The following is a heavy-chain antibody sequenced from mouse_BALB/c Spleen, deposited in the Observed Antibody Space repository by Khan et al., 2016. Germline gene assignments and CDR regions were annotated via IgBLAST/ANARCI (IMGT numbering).Heavy chain of an antibody. CDR1: GYSITSDYA. J-gene: IGHJ3*01. D-gene: IGHD1-1*01. CDR2: ISYSGST. V-gene: IGHV3-2*02. CDR3: AREANLDYGSPIAY. Sequence: EVQLQESGPGLVKPSQSLSLTCTVTGYSITSDYAWNWIRQFPGNKLEWMGYISYSGSTSYNPSLKSRISITREPSKNQFFLQLNSVTTEDTATXYGAREANLDYGSPIAYWGQGTLVTVSA.